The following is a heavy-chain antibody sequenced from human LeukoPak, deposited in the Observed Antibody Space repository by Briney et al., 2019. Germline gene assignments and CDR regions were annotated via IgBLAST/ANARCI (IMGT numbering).Heavy chain of an antibody. CDR1: GFTFSSYG. D-gene: IGHD4-17*01. Sequence: GGSLRLSCAASGFTFSSYGMHWVRQAPGKGLEWVSSISSSSSYIYYADSVKGRFTISRDNAKNSLYLQMNSLRAEDTAVYYCAREMEDYGDYKTDYWGQGTLVTVSS. J-gene: IGHJ4*02. CDR2: ISSSSSYI. V-gene: IGHV3-21*01. CDR3: AREMEDYGDYKTDY.